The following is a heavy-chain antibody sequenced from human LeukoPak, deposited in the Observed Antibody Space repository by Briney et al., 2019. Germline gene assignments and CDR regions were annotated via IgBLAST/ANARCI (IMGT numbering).Heavy chain of an antibody. V-gene: IGHV5-51*01. J-gene: IGHJ6*03. D-gene: IGHD2-2*01. CDR1: GYSSTRYW. Sequence: GESLQISCTGSGYSSTRYWIGWMRQMPGKGLEWMGIIYSGDSVTTYSPSFQGQVTISANKSISTAYLNWSSLKASDTAMYYCARHPEDIVVVPAAQEVSYYYYMDVWGKGTTVTVSS. CDR3: ARHPEDIVVVPAAQEVSYYYYMDV. CDR2: IYSGDSVT.